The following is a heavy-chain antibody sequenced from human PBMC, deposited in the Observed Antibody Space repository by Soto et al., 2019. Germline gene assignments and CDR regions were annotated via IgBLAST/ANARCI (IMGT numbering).Heavy chain of an antibody. J-gene: IGHJ4*02. V-gene: IGHV4-59*01. CDR3: ARDAGSFHLDY. CDR1: GGYISSYD. Sequence: PSETLSLTCTVSGGYISSYDWSWIRQPPGKGLEWMGYIYYSGSTNYNPSLKSRVTISVDTSKNQFSLKLSSVTAADTAVYYCARDAGSFHLDYWGQGTLVTVSS. D-gene: IGHD3-10*01. CDR2: IYYSGST.